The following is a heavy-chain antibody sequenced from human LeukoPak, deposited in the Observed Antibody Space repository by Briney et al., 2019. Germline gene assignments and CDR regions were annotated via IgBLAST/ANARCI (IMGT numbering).Heavy chain of an antibody. CDR2: ISGSGGST. CDR1: GFTFSSYA. J-gene: IGHJ4*02. V-gene: IGHV3-23*01. CDR3: ARGIAVAGTVASFDY. Sequence: PGGSLRLSCAASGFTFSSYAMSWVRQAPGKGLEWVSAISGSGGSTYYADSVRGRFTISRDNSKNTLYLHMNSLRAEDTAVYYCARGIAVAGTVASFDYWGQGTLVTVSS. D-gene: IGHD6-19*01.